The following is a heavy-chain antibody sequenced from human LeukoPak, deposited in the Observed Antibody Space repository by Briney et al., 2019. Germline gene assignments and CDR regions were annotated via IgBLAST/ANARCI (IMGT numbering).Heavy chain of an antibody. CDR1: GGSISSSGYY. CDR3: ARHDSSGYYPPYYFDY. J-gene: IGHJ4*02. CDR2: IYYSGST. V-gene: IGHV4-39*01. D-gene: IGHD3-22*01. Sequence: SETLSLTCTVSGGSISSSGYYWGWIRQPPGKGLEWIGSIYYSGSTYYNPSLKSRVTISVDTSKNQFSPKLSSVTAADTAVYYCARHDSSGYYPPYYFDYWGQGTLVTVSS.